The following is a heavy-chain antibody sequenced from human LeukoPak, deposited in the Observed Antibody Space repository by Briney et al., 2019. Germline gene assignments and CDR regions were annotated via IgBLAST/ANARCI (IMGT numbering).Heavy chain of an antibody. V-gene: IGHV4-34*01. Sequence: SETLSLTCAVYGGSFSGYYWSWIRQPPGKGLEWIGEINHSGSTYYNPSLKSRVTISVDTSKNQFSLKLSSVTAADTAVYYCARVDTAMVRTFDIWGQGTMVTVSS. D-gene: IGHD5-18*01. CDR1: GGSFSGYY. CDR3: ARVDTAMVRTFDI. CDR2: INHSGST. J-gene: IGHJ3*02.